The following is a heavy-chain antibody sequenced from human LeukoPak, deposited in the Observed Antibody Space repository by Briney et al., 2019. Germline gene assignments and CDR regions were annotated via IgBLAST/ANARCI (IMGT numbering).Heavy chain of an antibody. D-gene: IGHD6-19*01. CDR1: GGSVSSGSYY. V-gene: IGHV4-61*01. CDR2: IYYSGST. Sequence: SETLSLTCTVSGGSVSSGSYYWSWIRQPPGKGLEWIGYIYYSGSTNYNPSLKSRVTISVDTSKNQFSLKLSSVTAADTAVYYCARVVAGHDYWGQGTLVTVSS. J-gene: IGHJ4*02. CDR3: ARVVAGHDY.